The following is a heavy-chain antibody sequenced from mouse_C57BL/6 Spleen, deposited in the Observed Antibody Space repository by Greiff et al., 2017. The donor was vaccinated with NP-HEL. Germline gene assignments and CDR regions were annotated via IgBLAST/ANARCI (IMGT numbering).Heavy chain of an antibody. D-gene: IGHD1-1*01. Sequence: QVQLKQPGAELVMPGASVKLSCKASGYTFTSYWMHWVKQRPGQGLEWIGEIDPSDSYTNYNQKFKGKSTLTVDKSSSTAYMQLSSLTSEDSAVYYCARSHYYGSLDYWGQGTTLTVSS. V-gene: IGHV1-69*01. J-gene: IGHJ2*01. CDR3: ARSHYYGSLDY. CDR1: GYTFTSYW. CDR2: IDPSDSYT.